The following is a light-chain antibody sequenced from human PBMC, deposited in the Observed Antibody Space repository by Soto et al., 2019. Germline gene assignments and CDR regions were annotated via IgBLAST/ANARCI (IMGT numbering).Light chain of an antibody. CDR1: SSDVGRYNY. CDR3: SSFAIGSTLYV. Sequence: QSALTQPASVSGSPGQSITISCTGSSSDVGRYNYVSWYQHHPGKAPKLMIYEVSNRPSGVSNRFSGSKSGNTASLTISGLQAEDEADYHCSSFAIGSTLYVFGTGTKVTVL. V-gene: IGLV2-14*01. CDR2: EVS. J-gene: IGLJ1*01.